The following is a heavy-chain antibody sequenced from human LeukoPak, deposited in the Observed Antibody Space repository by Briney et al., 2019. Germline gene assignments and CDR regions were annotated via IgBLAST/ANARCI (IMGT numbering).Heavy chain of an antibody. CDR3: AKDAIAARHYYYYMDV. V-gene: IGHV3-23*01. CDR2: ISGSGGST. Sequence: GGSLRPSCAASGFTFSSNARSWVRQAQGKGLGGVPAISGSGGSTYYADSVKGRFTISRDNSKNTLYLQMNSLRAEDTAVYYCAKDAIAARHYYYYMDVWGKGTTVTVSS. D-gene: IGHD6-6*01. J-gene: IGHJ6*03. CDR1: GFTFSSNA.